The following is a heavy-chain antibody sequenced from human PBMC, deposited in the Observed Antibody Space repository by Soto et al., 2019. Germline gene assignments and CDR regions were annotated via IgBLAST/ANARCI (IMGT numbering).Heavy chain of an antibody. V-gene: IGHV4-30-2*01. J-gene: IGHJ4*02. CDR1: GGSISSGGYS. Sequence: SETLSLTCAVSGGSISSGGYSWSWIRQPPGKGLEWIGYIYHSGSTYYNPSLKSRVTISVDRSKNQFSLKLSSVTAADTAVYYCARENGDYNFDCWGQGTLVTVSS. D-gene: IGHD4-17*01. CDR2: IYHSGST. CDR3: ARENGDYNFDC.